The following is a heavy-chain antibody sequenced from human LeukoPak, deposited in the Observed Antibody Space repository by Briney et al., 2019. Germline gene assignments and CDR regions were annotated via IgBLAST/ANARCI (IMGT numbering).Heavy chain of an antibody. CDR2: IYTSGST. D-gene: IGHD1-20*01. J-gene: IGHJ5*02. V-gene: IGHV4-61*02. CDR1: GGSISSGSYY. Sequence: PSETLSLTCTVSGGSISSGSYYWSWIRQPAGKGLEWIGRIYTSGSTNYNPSLKSRVTISVDTSKNQFSLKLSSVTAADTAVYYCARTSNYNWSYWFDPWGQGTLVTVSS. CDR3: ARTSNYNWSYWFDP.